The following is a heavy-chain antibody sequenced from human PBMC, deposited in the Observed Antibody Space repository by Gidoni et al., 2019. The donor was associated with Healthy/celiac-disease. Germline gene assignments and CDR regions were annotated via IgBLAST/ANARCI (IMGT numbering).Heavy chain of an antibody. CDR2: ISYDGRNK. Sequence: QVQLVEAGGGVVQPGRSLRLSCAASGFTFISYAMHWVRQAPGKWLEWVEVISYDGRNKYYADSVKGRFTISRDNSKNTLYLQMNSLRAEDTAVYYCAREDGGDSVWGSSPFDYWGQGTLVTVSS. CDR1: GFTFISYA. J-gene: IGHJ4*02. D-gene: IGHD3-16*01. CDR3: AREDGGDSVWGSSPFDY. V-gene: IGHV3-30*04.